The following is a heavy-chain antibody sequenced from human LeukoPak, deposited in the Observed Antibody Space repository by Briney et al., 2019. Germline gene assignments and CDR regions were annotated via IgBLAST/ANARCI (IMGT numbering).Heavy chain of an antibody. V-gene: IGHV4-34*01. D-gene: IGHD3-3*01. J-gene: IGHJ4*02. CDR3: ARAPALYYDFWSGYSAGFDY. CDR1: GVSISGYY. Sequence: PSETLSLTCTVSGVSISGYYWSWIRQPPGKGLEWIGEINHSGSTNYNPSLKSRVTISVDTSKNQFSLKLSSVTAADTAVYYCARAPALYYDFWSGYSAGFDYWGQGTLVTVSS. CDR2: INHSGST.